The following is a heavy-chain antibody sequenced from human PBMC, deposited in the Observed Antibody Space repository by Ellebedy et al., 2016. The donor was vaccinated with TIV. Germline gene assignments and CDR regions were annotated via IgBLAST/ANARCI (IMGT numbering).Heavy chain of an antibody. Sequence: MPGGSLRLSCTVSGGSVSSGDYYWNWIRQPPGKGLEWIAYVHYSGSTNYNPSLESRVTKSVDTSKNQFSLKLTSVTAADTAVYYCAREGTDGYNYFDYWGRGTLVTVSS. J-gene: IGHJ4*02. CDR2: VHYSGST. V-gene: IGHV4-61*08. CDR1: GGSVSSGDYY. D-gene: IGHD5-24*01. CDR3: AREGTDGYNYFDY.